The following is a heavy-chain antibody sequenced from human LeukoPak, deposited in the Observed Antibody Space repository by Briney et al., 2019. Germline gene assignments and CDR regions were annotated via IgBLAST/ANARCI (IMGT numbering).Heavy chain of an antibody. D-gene: IGHD4-17*01. CDR2: IYHSGST. J-gene: IGHJ4*02. CDR3: ARTMLGDKRADY. CDR1: GGSISSGGYY. V-gene: IGHV4-30-2*01. Sequence: SETLSLTCTVSGGSISSGGYYWSWIRQPPGKGLEWIGYIYHSGSTYYNPSLKSRVTISVDTSKNQFSLKLSSVTAADTAVYYCARTMLGDKRADYWGQGTLVTVSS.